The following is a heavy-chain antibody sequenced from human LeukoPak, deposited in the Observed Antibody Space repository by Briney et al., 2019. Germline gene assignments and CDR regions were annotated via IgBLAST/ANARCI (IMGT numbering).Heavy chain of an antibody. CDR1: GGSFTGYY. CDR3: ARGRAGAVVAGESDFDY. D-gene: IGHD6-19*01. Sequence: SETLSLTCAVYGGSFTGYYWSWIRQPPGKGLEWIGEVNYSGSTNYHPSLKSRVSISVDTSENQFSLELNSVTAADTAVYYCARGRAGAVVAGESDFDYWGQGILVTVSS. CDR2: VNYSGST. J-gene: IGHJ4*02. V-gene: IGHV4-34*01.